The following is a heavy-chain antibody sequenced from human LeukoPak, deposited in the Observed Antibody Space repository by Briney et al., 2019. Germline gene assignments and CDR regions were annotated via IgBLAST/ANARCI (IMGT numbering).Heavy chain of an antibody. D-gene: IGHD6-6*01. CDR2: ISSSSSYI. CDR3: ARVGSSDAFDI. Sequence: GGSLRLSCAASGFTFSSYSMNWVRQAPGKGLEWVSSISSSSSYIYYADSVKGRFTISRDNAKNSLYLQMNSLRAEDTAVYYCARVGSSDAFDIWGQGTMVTVSS. V-gene: IGHV3-21*01. J-gene: IGHJ3*02. CDR1: GFTFSSYS.